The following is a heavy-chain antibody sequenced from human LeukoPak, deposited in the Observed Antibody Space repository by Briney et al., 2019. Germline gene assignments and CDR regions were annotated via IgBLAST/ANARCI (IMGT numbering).Heavy chain of an antibody. Sequence: PSETLSLTCAVSGGSISSGGYSWSWIRQPPGKGLEWIAYIYHSGSTNYNPSLKSRVTISVDTSKNQFSLRLTSVIAADTAVYYCARQTGSGLFILPGGQGTLVTVSS. CDR3: ARQTGSGLFILP. CDR2: IYHSGST. J-gene: IGHJ4*02. V-gene: IGHV4-61*08. D-gene: IGHD3/OR15-3a*01. CDR1: GGSISSGGYS.